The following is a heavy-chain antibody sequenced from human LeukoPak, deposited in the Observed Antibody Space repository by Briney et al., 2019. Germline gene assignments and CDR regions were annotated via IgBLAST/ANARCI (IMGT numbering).Heavy chain of an antibody. Sequence: GASVKVSCKASGYTFTSYYMHWVRQAPGQGLEWMGIINPSGGSTSYAQKFQGRVTMTRDTSTSTVYMELSSLRSEDTAVYYCARPTVVTHQGDYFDYWGQGTLVTVSS. D-gene: IGHD4-23*01. CDR3: ARPTVVTHQGDYFDY. J-gene: IGHJ4*02. CDR1: GYTFTSYY. CDR2: INPSGGST. V-gene: IGHV1-46*01.